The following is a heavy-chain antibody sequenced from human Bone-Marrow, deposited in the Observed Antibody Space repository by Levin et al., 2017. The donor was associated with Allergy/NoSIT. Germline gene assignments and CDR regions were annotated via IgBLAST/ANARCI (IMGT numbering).Heavy chain of an antibody. V-gene: IGHV1-2*02. CDR2: INPKNGDT. CDR1: GYTFKDHY. J-gene: IGHJ4*02. D-gene: IGHD5-12*01. Sequence: GESLKISCKASGYTFKDHYIHWVRQAPGQGPEWVAWINPKNGDTHYADRFQGRVTVTRETSVSTVYMDLRTLTTDDTGGYFCAVDSFVGGVEAGVAFWGQGTPVTVSS. CDR3: AVDSFVGGVEAGVAF.